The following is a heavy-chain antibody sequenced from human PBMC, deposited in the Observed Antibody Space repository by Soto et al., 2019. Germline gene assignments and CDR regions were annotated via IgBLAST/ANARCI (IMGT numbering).Heavy chain of an antibody. CDR1: GGSFSGYY. CDR3: ARGQSYNDFWSGYKYYYYGMDV. D-gene: IGHD3-3*01. J-gene: IGHJ6*02. CDR2: INHSGST. Sequence: SETLSLTCAVYGGSFSGYYLSWIRQPPGKGLEWIGEINHSGSTNYNPSLKSRVTISVDTSKNQFSLKLSSVTAADTAVYYCARGQSYNDFWSGYKYYYYGMDVWGQGTTVTV. V-gene: IGHV4-34*01.